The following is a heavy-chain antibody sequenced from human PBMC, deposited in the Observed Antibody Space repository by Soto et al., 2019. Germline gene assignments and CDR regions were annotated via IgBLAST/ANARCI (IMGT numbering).Heavy chain of an antibody. CDR2: FGTGGVT. CDR1: GFTFSSYA. CDR3: ATYCGGSSCGSSRAFDI. D-gene: IGHD2-15*01. J-gene: IGHJ3*02. V-gene: IGHV3-23*01. Sequence: VQLLESGGGLVQPGGSLRLSCAASGFTFSSYAMSWVRQAPGKGLEWVSTFGTGGVTYYADSVKGRFTISRDNSKNTLYLQMNSLRAEDTAVYCCATYCGGSSCGSSRAFDIWGQGTMVTVSS.